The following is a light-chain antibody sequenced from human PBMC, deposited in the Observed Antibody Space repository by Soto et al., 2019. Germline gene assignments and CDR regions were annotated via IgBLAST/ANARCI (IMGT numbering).Light chain of an antibody. CDR2: AVN. CDR3: SSYAGPNFVV. J-gene: IGLJ2*01. CDR1: NFGVEDRY. Sequence: QSVLTQPPSASRSPGQSITISCSGINFGVEDRYISWYQQRAGQAPKLMIYAVNQRPSGVPDRFSGSRSGNTASLIVSGLQTEDEGAYYCSSYAGPNFVVFGGGTKLTVL. V-gene: IGLV2-8*02.